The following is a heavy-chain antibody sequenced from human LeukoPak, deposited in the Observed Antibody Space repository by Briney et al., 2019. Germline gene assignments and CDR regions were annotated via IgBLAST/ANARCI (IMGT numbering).Heavy chain of an antibody. D-gene: IGHD3-10*01. CDR2: MNPNSGNT. CDR1: GYTFTSYD. V-gene: IGHV1-8*01. J-gene: IGHJ4*02. CDR3: ARGARRWFGERYYFDY. Sequence: ASVKVSCKASGYTFTSYDINWVRQATGQGLEWMGWMNPNSGNTGYAQKFQGRVTMTRNTSISAAYMELSSLRSEDTAVYYCARGARRWFGERYYFDYWGQGTLVTVPS.